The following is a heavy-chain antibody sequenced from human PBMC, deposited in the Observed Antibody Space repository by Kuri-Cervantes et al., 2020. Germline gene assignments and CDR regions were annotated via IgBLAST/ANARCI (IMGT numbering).Heavy chain of an antibody. V-gene: IGHV2-5*02. CDR2: IYWDDDK. CDR1: GFSLSTSGVG. D-gene: IGHD5-18*01. J-gene: IGHJ4*02. Sequence: SGPTLVKPTQTLTLTCTFSGFSLSTSGVGVGWIRQPPGKALEWLALIYWDDDKRYSPSLESRLTITKDTSKNQVVLTVTNMDPVDTATYYCAHAYGYILDYWAQGPLVTVSS. CDR3: AHAYGYILDY.